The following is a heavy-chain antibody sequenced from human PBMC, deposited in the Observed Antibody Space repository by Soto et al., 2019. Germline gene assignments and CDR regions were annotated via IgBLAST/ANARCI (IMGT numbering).Heavy chain of an antibody. J-gene: IGHJ6*02. V-gene: IGHV1-3*01. Sequence: VPVKVSCKASGYTFTSYDISCVRQATGHGLEWMGWINAGNGNTKYSQKFQGRFTITRETSASTAYMELRILTYEDTAVYYCARDSRSSGYGGDDYGMDVWGQGTTVTVSS. D-gene: IGHD6-13*01. CDR2: INAGNGNT. CDR1: GYTFTSYD. CDR3: ARDSRSSGYGGDDYGMDV.